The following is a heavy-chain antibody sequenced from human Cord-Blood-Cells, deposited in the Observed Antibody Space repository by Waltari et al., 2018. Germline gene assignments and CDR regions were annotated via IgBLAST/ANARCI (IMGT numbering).Heavy chain of an antibody. CDR2: IIPLFGTA. D-gene: IGHD2-21*01. CDR1: GGNFSSSA. V-gene: IGHV1-69*01. CDR3: ARAPYCGGDCYPVFYYYYYMDV. J-gene: IGHJ6*03. Sequence: QVQLVQSGAAVKKPGSSVKVSCKASGGNFSSSAISWVRQAPGDGPEWMGGIIPLFGTANYAQTFQGRVTITADESTSTAYMELSSLRSEDTAVYYCARAPYCGGDCYPVFYYYYYMDVWGKGTTVTVSS.